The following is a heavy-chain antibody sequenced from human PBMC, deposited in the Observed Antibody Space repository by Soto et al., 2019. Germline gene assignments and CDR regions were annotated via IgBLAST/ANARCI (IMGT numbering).Heavy chain of an antibody. CDR1: GFTFSTFD. CDR3: VKGAWLDY. J-gene: IGHJ4*02. CDR2: IRGVAGST. Sequence: EVQLLESGGGLVQPGGSLRLSCTASGFTFSTFDMTWVRQAPGKGLEWVALIRGVAGSTHYADSVKGRFTISKDTSKNMLYLEMNSLRGDDTAVYFCVKGAWLDYWGQGSMVTVSS. V-gene: IGHV3-23*01.